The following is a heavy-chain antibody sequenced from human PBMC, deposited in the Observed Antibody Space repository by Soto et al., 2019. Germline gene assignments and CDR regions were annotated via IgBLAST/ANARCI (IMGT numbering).Heavy chain of an antibody. J-gene: IGHJ4*02. D-gene: IGHD3-10*01. V-gene: IGHV1-69*04. CDR2: IIPILGIA. CDR3: ARDRTPIAAFGELSHFDY. CDR1: GGTFSSYT. Sequence: ASVKVSCKASGGTFSSYTISWVRQAPGQGLEWMGRIIPILGIANYAQKFQGRVTITADKSTSTAYMELSSLRSEDTAVYYCARDRTPIAAFGELSHFDYWGQGTLVTVSS.